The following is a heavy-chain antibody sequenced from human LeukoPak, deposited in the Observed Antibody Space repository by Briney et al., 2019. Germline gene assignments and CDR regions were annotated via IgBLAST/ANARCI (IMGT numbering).Heavy chain of an antibody. D-gene: IGHD4-17*01. J-gene: IGHJ4*02. Sequence: ASVNVSCKASGCTFSSYAISWVRQAPGQGLDWMGRIITILGIANYAQKFQGKVTITADKPKSTAYMELSSLRSADPAVYYCARSFHRRSHFAYWGQGTLVTVSS. CDR1: GCTFSSYA. V-gene: IGHV1-69*04. CDR3: ARSFHRRSHFAY. CDR2: IITILGIA.